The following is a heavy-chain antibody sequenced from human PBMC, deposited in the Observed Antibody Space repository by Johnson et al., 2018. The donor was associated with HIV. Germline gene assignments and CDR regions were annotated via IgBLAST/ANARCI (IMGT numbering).Heavy chain of an antibody. Sequence: QVQLVESGGGVVQPGRSLRLSCAASGFTFSTCAMHWVRQAPGKGLEWVSVIYSGGSTYYADSVKGRFTITSDNSKNTLYLKMKSLRAEDTAVYYCARDPPGTTAGAFDIWGQGTMVTVSS. D-gene: IGHD1-7*01. J-gene: IGHJ3*02. CDR2: IYSGGST. V-gene: IGHV3-NL1*01. CDR3: ARDPPGTTAGAFDI. CDR1: GFTFSTCA.